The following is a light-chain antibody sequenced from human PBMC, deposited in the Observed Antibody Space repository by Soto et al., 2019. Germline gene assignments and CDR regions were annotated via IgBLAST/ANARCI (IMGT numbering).Light chain of an antibody. J-gene: IGKJ1*01. CDR2: KAS. CDR1: QSISTW. V-gene: IGKV1-5*03. CDR3: QQYSNYWT. Sequence: DIQMTQSPSTLSASVGDRVTMTCRASQSISTWLAWYQQKPGKAPKLLIYKASSLESGDPSRFSGSGSGTEFTLTISSLQPDAVATYYCQQYSNYWTFGQGTKVEIK.